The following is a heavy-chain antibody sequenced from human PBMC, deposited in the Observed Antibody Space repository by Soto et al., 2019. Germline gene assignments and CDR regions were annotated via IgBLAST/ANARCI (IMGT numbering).Heavy chain of an antibody. CDR3: ARDPGGSGSYRYYYYGMDV. Sequence: GGSLRLSCEASGFTFSRVSMNWVRQVPGKGLEWVASISSGSSDTWYADSVKGRFIISRDNAQNSLYLQMNSLRAEDTAVYYCARDPGGSGSYRYYYYGMDVWGQGTTVTVSS. V-gene: IGHV3-21*04. CDR2: ISSGSSDT. J-gene: IGHJ6*02. CDR1: GFTFSRVS. D-gene: IGHD1-26*01.